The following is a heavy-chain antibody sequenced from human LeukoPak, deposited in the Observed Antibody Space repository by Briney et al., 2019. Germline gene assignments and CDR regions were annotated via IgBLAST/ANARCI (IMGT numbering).Heavy chain of an antibody. CDR2: ISGSGGST. D-gene: IGHD3-10*01. J-gene: IGHJ4*02. CDR1: GFTFINYA. V-gene: IGHV3-23*01. Sequence: PGGSLRLSCAASGFTFINYAMSWVRQAPGKGLEWVSAISGSGGSTYYADSVKGRFTISRDNSKNTLYLQMNSLRAEDTAVYYCAKLGYYYGSGSPYYFDYWGQGTLVTVSS. CDR3: AKLGYYYGSGSPYYFDY.